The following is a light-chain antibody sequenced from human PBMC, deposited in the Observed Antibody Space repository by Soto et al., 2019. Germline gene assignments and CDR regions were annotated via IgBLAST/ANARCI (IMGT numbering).Light chain of an antibody. CDR3: QQHSHWPPWT. CDR2: KAS. J-gene: IGKJ1*01. Sequence: DIQMTQSPSTLSASVGDRVTIICRASQSISSWLAWYQQKAGKAPKLLISKASNLDSGVPSRFSGSGSGTEFNLTISNLEPEDFAVYYCQQHSHWPPWTFGQGTK. V-gene: IGKV1-5*03. CDR1: QSISSW.